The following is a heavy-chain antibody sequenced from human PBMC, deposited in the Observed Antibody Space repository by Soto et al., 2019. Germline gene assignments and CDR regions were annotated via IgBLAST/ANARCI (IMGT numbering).Heavy chain of an antibody. J-gene: IGHJ3*02. Sequence: EVQLLESGGGLVQPGGSLRLSCAASGFTFSSYAMSWVRQAPGKGLEWVSAISGSGGSTYYADYVKGRFTSTRDNSKNTMYMQMNSLRAESTAVYYCAKGLYGDYVMRAFDIWCQGTMVTVSS. D-gene: IGHD4-17*01. CDR3: AKGLYGDYVMRAFDI. CDR1: GFTFSSYA. CDR2: ISGSGGST. V-gene: IGHV3-23*01.